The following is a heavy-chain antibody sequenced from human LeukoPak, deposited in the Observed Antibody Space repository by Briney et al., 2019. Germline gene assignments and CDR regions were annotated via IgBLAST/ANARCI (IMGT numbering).Heavy chain of an antibody. CDR3: ARDGVLGYYYYMDV. Sequence: GGSLRLSCAASGFTFSSYAMHWVRQAPGKGLEYVSAISSNGGSTYYANSVKGRFTISRDNSKNTLYLQMGSLRAEDMAVYYCARDGVLGYYYYMDVWGKGTTVTISS. D-gene: IGHD3-10*01. V-gene: IGHV3-64*01. CDR1: GFTFSSYA. CDR2: ISSNGGST. J-gene: IGHJ6*03.